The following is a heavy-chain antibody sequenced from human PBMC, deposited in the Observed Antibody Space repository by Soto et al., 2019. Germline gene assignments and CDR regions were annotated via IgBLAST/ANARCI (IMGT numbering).Heavy chain of an antibody. CDR1: GFTFSSYS. V-gene: IGHV3-21*01. D-gene: IGHD3-22*01. CDR3: ARTSSGYYAPLDY. CDR2: ISSSSSYI. J-gene: IGHJ4*02. Sequence: GGSLRLSCAASGFTFSSYSMNWVRQAPGKGLEWVSSISSSSSYIYYADSVKGRFTISRDNAKNSLYLQMNSLRAEDTAVYYCARTSSGYYAPLDYWGQGTLVTVSS.